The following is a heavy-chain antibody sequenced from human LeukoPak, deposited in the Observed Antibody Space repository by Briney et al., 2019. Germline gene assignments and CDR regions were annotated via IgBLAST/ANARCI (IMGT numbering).Heavy chain of an antibody. V-gene: IGHV3-23*01. CDR2: ISGSGGST. J-gene: IGHJ6*03. CDR1: GFTFSSYA. CDR3: AKGVVRFLEWAPSYYYMDV. D-gene: IGHD3-3*01. Sequence: GGSLRLSCAASGFTFSSYAMSWVRQAPGKGLEWVSAISGSGGSTYYADSVKGRFTISRDNSKNTLYLQMNSLRAEDTAVYYCAKGVVRFLEWAPSYYYMDVWGKGTTVTVSS.